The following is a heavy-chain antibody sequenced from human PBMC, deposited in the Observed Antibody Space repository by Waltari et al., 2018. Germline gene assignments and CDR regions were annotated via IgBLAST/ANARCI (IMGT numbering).Heavy chain of an antibody. CDR3: AARRRSSGAGFDP. Sequence: QVQLQQWGAGLLKPSEPQSLTCAVSGGSFSGYYWTWIRQPPGKGLEWICDITHTGTTNYNSSLKSRVTMSIDTSKNQFSLTVTSVTAADTAIYYCAARRRSSGAGFDPWGQGTLVTVSS. V-gene: IGHV4-34*02. J-gene: IGHJ5*02. CDR2: ITHTGTT. CDR1: GGSFSGYY. D-gene: IGHD6-6*01.